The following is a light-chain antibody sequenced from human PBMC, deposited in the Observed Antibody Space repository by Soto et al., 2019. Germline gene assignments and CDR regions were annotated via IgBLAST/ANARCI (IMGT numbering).Light chain of an antibody. CDR2: GGF. Sequence: IVLTQSPGTLSVSPGERVILSCRASQTLRNKLAWYQQKPGQAPRLLIYGGFTRATGIPARFSGSGSGTEFTLTINSLQSEDFAIYYFQQHNAWPLTFGPGTKLYLK. CDR3: QQHNAWPLT. V-gene: IGKV3-15*01. J-gene: IGKJ3*01. CDR1: QTLRNK.